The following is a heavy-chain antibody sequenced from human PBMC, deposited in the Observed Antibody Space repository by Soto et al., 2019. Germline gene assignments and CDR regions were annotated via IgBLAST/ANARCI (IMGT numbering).Heavy chain of an antibody. CDR1: GGSISSSSYY. CDR3: ARRADGNLDY. J-gene: IGHJ4*02. V-gene: IGHV4-39*01. Sequence: QLQLQESGPGLVKPSETLSLTCTVSGGSISSSSYYWGWIRQPPGKRLEWIGSIYYSGSTYYNLSLRSRVTISVDTSKNQFSLKLSSVTAADTAVYYCARRADGNLDYWGQGTLVTVSS. D-gene: IGHD4-17*01. CDR2: IYYSGST.